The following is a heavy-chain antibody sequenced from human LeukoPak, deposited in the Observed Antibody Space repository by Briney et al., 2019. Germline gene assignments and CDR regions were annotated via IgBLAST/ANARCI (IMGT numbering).Heavy chain of an antibody. CDR2: IYPGDSDT. J-gene: IGHJ4*02. Sequence: GESLKISCRGSGYSFTTYWIGWVRQMPGKGLEWMGIIYPGDSDTRYSPSFQGQATMSADKPINTAYLQWSSLKASDTAMYYCARRQGCSSTSCPPDSWGQGTLVTVSS. CDR3: ARRQGCSSTSCPPDS. D-gene: IGHD2-2*01. CDR1: GYSFTTYW. V-gene: IGHV5-51*01.